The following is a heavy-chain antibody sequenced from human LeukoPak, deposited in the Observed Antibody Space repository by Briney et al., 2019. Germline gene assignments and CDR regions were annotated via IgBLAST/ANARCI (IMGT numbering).Heavy chain of an antibody. CDR3: ARASGYSYGYGTQGY. CDR2: MNPNSGNT. D-gene: IGHD5-18*01. Sequence: ASVKVSCKAPGYTFTSYGISWVRQAPGQGLEWMGWMNPNSGNTGYAQKFQGRVTITRNTSISTAYMELSSLRSEDTAVYYCARASGYSYGYGTQGYWGQGTLVTVSS. J-gene: IGHJ4*02. CDR1: GYTFTSYG. V-gene: IGHV1-8*03.